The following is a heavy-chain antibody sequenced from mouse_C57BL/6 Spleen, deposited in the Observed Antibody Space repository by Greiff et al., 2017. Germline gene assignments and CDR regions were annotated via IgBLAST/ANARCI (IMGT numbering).Heavy chain of an antibody. V-gene: IGHV1-59*01. CDR3: ARLRRRNMGAMDY. Sequence: QVQLKQPGAELVRPGTSVKLSCKASGYTFTSYWMHWVKQRPGQGLEWIGVIDPSDSYTNYNQKFKGKATLTVEPSSSTAYMQLSSLTAEDSAVYYSARLRRRNMGAMDYWGQGTSVTVSS. D-gene: IGHD2-12*01. CDR1: GYTFTSYW. CDR2: IDPSDSYT. J-gene: IGHJ4*01.